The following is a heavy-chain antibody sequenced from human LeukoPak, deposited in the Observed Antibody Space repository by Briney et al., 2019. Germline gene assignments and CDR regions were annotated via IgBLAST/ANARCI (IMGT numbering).Heavy chain of an antibody. CDR1: GFTFSSYA. V-gene: IGHV3-23*01. J-gene: IGHJ4*02. CDR2: ITGSGGST. CDR3: AKRDRGYSFGFFDS. D-gene: IGHD5-18*01. Sequence: GGSLRLSCAASGFTFSSYAMSWVRQGPGKGLELLSAITGSGGSTYYIDSMKGRFTISRDNSRNTVDLEMNSLTAEDTAVYYCAKRDRGYSFGFFDSWGQGALVIVS.